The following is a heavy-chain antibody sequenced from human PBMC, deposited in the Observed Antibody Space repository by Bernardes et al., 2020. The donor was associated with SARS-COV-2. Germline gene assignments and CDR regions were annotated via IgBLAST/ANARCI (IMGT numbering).Heavy chain of an antibody. V-gene: IGHV3-7*01. CDR2: IKQDGSDK. CDR1: GFTFSNYW. J-gene: IGHJ6*02. D-gene: IGHD5-12*01. CDR3: ARDLRWAEMATIRDYHYGMDV. Sequence: GGSLRLSCAASGFTFSNYWMNWVRQAPGKGLEWVANIKQDGSDKYYIDSVKGRFTISRDNAKNSLYLQMNSLRAEDTAVYYCARDLRWAEMATIRDYHYGMDVWGQGTTVTVSS.